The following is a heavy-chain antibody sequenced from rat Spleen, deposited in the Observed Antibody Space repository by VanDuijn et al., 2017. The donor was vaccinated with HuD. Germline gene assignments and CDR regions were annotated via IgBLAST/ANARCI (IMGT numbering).Heavy chain of an antibody. CDR3: TRHGVNYGAYNWFAY. J-gene: IGHJ3*01. V-gene: IGHV5S10*01. CDR1: GFTFSDYA. CDR2: IIYDGSGT. Sequence: EVQLVESGGGLVQPGNSLKLSCAASGFTFSDYAMAWVRQAPKKGLEWVATIIYDGSGTYYRDSVKGRFTISRDNAKSTLYLQMDSLRSEDTATYYCTRHGVNYGAYNWFAYWGQGTLVTVSS. D-gene: IGHD1-11*01.